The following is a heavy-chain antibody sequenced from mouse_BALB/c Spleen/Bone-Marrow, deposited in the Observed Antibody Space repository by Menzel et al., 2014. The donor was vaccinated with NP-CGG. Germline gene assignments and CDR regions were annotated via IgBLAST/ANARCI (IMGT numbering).Heavy chain of an antibody. CDR2: IDPANGNT. D-gene: IGHD1-1*01. CDR1: GFNIKDTY. Sequence: EVKLVESGAELVKPGASVKLSCTASGFNIKDTYMHWVKQRPEQGLEWIGRIDPANGNTKYDPKFQGKATITADTSSNTAYLQLSSLTSEDTAVYYCAYGSSYDYFDYWGQGTTLTVSS. V-gene: IGHV14-3*02. J-gene: IGHJ2*01. CDR3: AYGSSYDYFDY.